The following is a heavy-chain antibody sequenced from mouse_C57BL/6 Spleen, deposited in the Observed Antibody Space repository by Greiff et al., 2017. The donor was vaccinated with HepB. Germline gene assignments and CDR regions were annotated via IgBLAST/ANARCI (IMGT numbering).Heavy chain of an antibody. CDR2: INPNNGGT. CDR3: ASWGITTEYYFDY. V-gene: IGHV1-26*01. Sequence: EVQLQQSGPELVKPGASVKISCKASGYTFTDYYMNWVKQSHGKSLEWIGDINPNNGGTSYNQKFKGKATLTVDKSSSTAYMELRSLTSEDSAVYYCASWGITTEYYFDYWGQGTTLTVSS. J-gene: IGHJ2*01. D-gene: IGHD2-4*01. CDR1: GYTFTDYY.